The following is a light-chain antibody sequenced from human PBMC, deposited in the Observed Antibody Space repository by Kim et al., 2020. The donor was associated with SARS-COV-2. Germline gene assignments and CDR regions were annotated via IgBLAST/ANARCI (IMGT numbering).Light chain of an antibody. CDR1: KLGDKY. J-gene: IGLJ2*01. CDR3: QAWDSSSVV. Sequence: ELTQPPSVSVSPGQTASITCSGDKLGDKYACWYQQKPGQSPVLVIYQDSKRPSGIPERFSGSNSGNTATLTISGTQAMDEADYYCQAWDSSSVVFGGGTQLTVL. CDR2: QDS. V-gene: IGLV3-1*01.